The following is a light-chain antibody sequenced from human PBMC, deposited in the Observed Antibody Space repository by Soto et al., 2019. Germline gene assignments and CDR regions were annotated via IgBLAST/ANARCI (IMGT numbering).Light chain of an antibody. CDR2: GAS. CDR3: QQYNNWPPNT. V-gene: IGKV3-15*01. CDR1: QSVTRN. J-gene: IGKJ2*01. Sequence: ETVMTQSPATLSLSPGERVTLSCRASQSVTRNLAWYQQKPGQPPRLLIYGASTRATGVPARFSGSGSGTEFTLTISSLQSEDFAVYYCQQYNNWPPNTFGQGTKLEIK.